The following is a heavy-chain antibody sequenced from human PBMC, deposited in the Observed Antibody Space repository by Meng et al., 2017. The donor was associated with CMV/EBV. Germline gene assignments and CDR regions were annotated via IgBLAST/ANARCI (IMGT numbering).Heavy chain of an antibody. CDR2: ITSSSSYI. J-gene: IGHJ5*02. CDR3: ARDRLIVEVPAAIRDNWFDP. D-gene: IGHD2-2*02. Sequence: GGSLRLSCAASGFTFSSYSMNWVRQAPGKGLEWVSSITSSSSYIYYADSVKGRFTISRDNAKNSLYLQMSSLRAEDTAVYYWARDRLIVEVPAAIRDNWFDPWGQGTLVTVSS. V-gene: IGHV3-21*01. CDR1: GFTFSSYS.